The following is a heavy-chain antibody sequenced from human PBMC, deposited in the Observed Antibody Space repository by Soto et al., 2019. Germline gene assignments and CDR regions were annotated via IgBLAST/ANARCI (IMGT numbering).Heavy chain of an antibody. CDR3: XXXIEDYGDYWYYFDY. Sequence: QVQLVESGGGVVQPGRSLRLSCAASGFTFSSYAMHWVRQAPGKGLEWVAVISYNGSNKYYADSVKGRFTISRDNSKXXXXXXXXXXXXXXXXXXXXXXXIEDYGDYWYYFDYWGQGTLVTVSS. D-gene: IGHD4-17*01. J-gene: IGHJ4*02. V-gene: IGHV3-30-3*01. CDR1: GFTFSSYA. CDR2: ISYNGSNK.